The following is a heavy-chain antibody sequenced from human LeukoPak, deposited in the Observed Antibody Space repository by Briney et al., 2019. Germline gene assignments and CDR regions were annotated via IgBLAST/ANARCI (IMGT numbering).Heavy chain of an antibody. V-gene: IGHV4-34*01. Sequence: SETLSLTCAVYGGSFSGYYRSWIRQPPGKGLEWIGSIYSNGNTYYNPSLKSRVTISVDTSKNQFSLKLTSVTAADTSVYYCARLGQYQLVFDYWGQGTLVTVSS. J-gene: IGHJ4*02. CDR2: IYSNGNT. CDR3: ARLGQYQLVFDY. D-gene: IGHD2-2*01. CDR1: GGSFSGYY.